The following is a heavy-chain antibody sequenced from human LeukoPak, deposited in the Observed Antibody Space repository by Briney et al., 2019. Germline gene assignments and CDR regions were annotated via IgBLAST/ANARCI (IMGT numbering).Heavy chain of an antibody. CDR1: GGSISSGGYS. V-gene: IGHV4-30-4*07. Sequence: PSQTLSLTCAVSGGSISSGGYSWSWILQPPGKGLEWIGYIYYSGSTYYNPSLKSRVTISVDTSKNQFSLKLSSVTAADTAVYYCARDDFDIWGQGTMVTVSS. CDR3: ARDDFDI. J-gene: IGHJ3*02. CDR2: IYYSGST.